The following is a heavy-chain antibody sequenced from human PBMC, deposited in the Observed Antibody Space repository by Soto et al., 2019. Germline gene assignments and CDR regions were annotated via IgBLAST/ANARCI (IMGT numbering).Heavy chain of an antibody. CDR2: INPSGGST. V-gene: IGHV1-46*01. D-gene: IGHD2-2*01. Sequence: RASVKVSCKASGYTFTSYYMHWVRQAPGQGLEWMGIINPSGGSTSYAQKFQGRVTMTRDASTSTAYMELSSLRSEDTAVYYCARASKLYCSSTICTFDYWGKGTLVTVSS. J-gene: IGHJ4*02. CDR1: GYTFTSYY. CDR3: ARASKLYCSSTICTFDY.